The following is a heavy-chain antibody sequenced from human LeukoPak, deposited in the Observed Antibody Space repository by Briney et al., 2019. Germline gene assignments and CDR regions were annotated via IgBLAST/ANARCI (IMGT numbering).Heavy chain of an antibody. CDR2: ISGSGGST. Sequence: GGSLRLSCAASGFTFSSYWMHWVRQAPGKGLEWVSVISGSGGSTYYADSVKGRFTISRDNSKNTLYLQMNSLRAEDTAVYYCARDIRESDSSGYYPDDAFDVWGQGTMVTVSS. V-gene: IGHV3-23*01. D-gene: IGHD3-22*01. CDR3: ARDIRESDSSGYYPDDAFDV. J-gene: IGHJ3*01. CDR1: GFTFSSYW.